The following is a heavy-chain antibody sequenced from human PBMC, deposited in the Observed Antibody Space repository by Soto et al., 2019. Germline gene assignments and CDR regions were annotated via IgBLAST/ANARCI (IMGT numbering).Heavy chain of an antibody. V-gene: IGHV4-4*07. CDR2: VYATGTS. CDR1: GGSMSKFY. Sequence: SETLSLTCSVSGGSMSKFYWSWIRKTAGKGLEWMGRVYATGTSDYNPSLRSCIAMSVDISKKTFSLRLRSVTAADTGVYYCVRDGSKTLRDCFDPWGQGILVT. J-gene: IGHJ5*02. CDR3: VRDGSKTLRDCFDP. D-gene: IGHD4-17*01.